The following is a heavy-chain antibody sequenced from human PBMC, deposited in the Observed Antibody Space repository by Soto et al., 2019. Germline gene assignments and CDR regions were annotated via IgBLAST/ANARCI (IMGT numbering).Heavy chain of an antibody. CDR1: GGSISSYY. CDR3: ARVADYDILTGYYYYMDV. V-gene: IGHV4-59*01. J-gene: IGHJ6*03. CDR2: IYYSGST. Sequence: SETLSLTCTVSGGSISSYYWSWIRQPPGKGLEWIGYIYYSGSTNYNPSLKSRVPISVDTSKNQFSLKLSSVTAADTAVYYCARVADYDILTGYYYYMDVWGKGTTVTVSS. D-gene: IGHD3-9*01.